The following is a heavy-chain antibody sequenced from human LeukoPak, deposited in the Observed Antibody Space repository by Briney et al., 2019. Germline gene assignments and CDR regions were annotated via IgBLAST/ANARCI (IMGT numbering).Heavy chain of an antibody. CDR1: GFTFSSYA. J-gene: IGHJ2*01. Sequence: GRSLRLSCAASGFTFSSYATHWVRQAPGKGLEWVAVISYDGSNKYYADSVKGRFTISRDNSKNTLYLQMNSLRAEDTAVYYCARGGWFGELSIDLWGRGTLVTVSS. V-gene: IGHV3-30*04. CDR2: ISYDGSNK. CDR3: ARGGWFGELSIDL. D-gene: IGHD3-10*01.